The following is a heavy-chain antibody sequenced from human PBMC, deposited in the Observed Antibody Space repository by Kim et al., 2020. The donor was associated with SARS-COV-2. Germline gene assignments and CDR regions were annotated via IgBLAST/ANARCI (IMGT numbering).Heavy chain of an antibody. CDR2: IYYSGST. V-gene: IGHV4-39*01. Sequence: SETLSLTCTVSGGSISSSSYYWGWIRQPPGKGLEWIGSIYYSGSTYYNPSLKSRVTISVDTSKNQFSLKLSSVTAADTAVYYCARHFPRYASFDIWGQGTMVTVSS. D-gene: IGHD5-12*01. CDR3: ARHFPRYASFDI. CDR1: GGSISSSSYY. J-gene: IGHJ3*02.